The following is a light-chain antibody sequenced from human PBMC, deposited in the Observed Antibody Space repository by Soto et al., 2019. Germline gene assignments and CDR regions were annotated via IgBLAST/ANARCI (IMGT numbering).Light chain of an antibody. CDR3: SSYTSSSTPYV. J-gene: IGLJ1*01. CDR2: DVS. CDR1: RSDVGGYNY. Sequence: QSVLTQPASVSGSPGQSITIPCTGTRSDVGGYNYVSWYQQHPGKAPKLMIYDVSNRPSGVSNRFSGSKSGNTASLTISGLQAEDEADYYCSSYTSSSTPYVFGTGTKVTVL. V-gene: IGLV2-14*01.